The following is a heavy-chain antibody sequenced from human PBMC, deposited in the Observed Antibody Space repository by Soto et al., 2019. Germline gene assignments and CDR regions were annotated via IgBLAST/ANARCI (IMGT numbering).Heavy chain of an antibody. J-gene: IGHJ3*01. CDR1: GGSITRSTHY. CDR3: AXXKGXGXHLDAFDL. CDR2: IYYSGDT. Sequence: ETLSLTCTVSGGSITRSTHYWGWIRQPPGKGLEWIASIYYSGDTYYHPTLRGRGTISVDTSKNQLSLELTSVTAADTSVYYXAXXKGXGXHLDAFDLWGQGTMXTV. V-gene: IGHV4-39*01. D-gene: IGHD6-13*01.